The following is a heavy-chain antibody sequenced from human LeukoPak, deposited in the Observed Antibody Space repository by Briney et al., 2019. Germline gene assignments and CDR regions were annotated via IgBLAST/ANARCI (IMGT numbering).Heavy chain of an antibody. D-gene: IGHD3-22*01. V-gene: IGHV4-34*01. CDR1: GGSFSGYY. CDR3: ARVPRYYYDSSNDGAFDI. CDR2: INHSGST. J-gene: IGHJ3*02. Sequence: SETLSLTCAVYGGSFSGYYWSWIRQPPGKGLEWIGEINHSGSTNYNPSLKSRVTISVDTSKNQFSLKLSSVTAADTAVYYCARVPRYYYDSSNDGAFDIWGQGTMVTVSS.